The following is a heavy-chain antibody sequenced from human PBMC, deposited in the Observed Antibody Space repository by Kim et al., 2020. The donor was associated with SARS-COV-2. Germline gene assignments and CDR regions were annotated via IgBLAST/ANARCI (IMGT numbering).Heavy chain of an antibody. Sequence: NPSLKSRGTISVDTAKDQFSLKLSSVTAADTAVYYCARGIAAAGAYYFDYWGQGTLVTVS. D-gene: IGHD6-13*01. CDR3: ARGIAAAGAYYFDY. V-gene: IGHV4-34*01. J-gene: IGHJ4*02.